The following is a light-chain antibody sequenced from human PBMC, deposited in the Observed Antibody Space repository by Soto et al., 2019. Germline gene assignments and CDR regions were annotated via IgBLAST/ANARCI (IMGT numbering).Light chain of an antibody. Sequence: DIQMTQSPSTLSASVGDRVTITCRASQSISSWLAWYQQKPGKAPKLLIYKASSLESGVPSRFSGSGSGTEFTLTISSLQPDDFANYYSTQYNSYSPLTLGGGTKVDIK. J-gene: IGKJ4*01. V-gene: IGKV1-5*03. CDR1: QSISSW. CDR2: KAS. CDR3: TQYNSYSPLT.